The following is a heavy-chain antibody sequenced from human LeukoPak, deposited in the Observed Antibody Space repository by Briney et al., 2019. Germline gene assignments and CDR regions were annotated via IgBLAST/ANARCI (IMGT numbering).Heavy chain of an antibody. CDR1: GYTFTGYY. J-gene: IGHJ4*02. CDR3: ARDHCSSTSCYEGFDY. Sequence: ASVKVSCKASGYTFTGYYMHWVRQAPGQGLEWMGWINPNSGGTNYAQKFQGRVTMTRDTSISTAYMELSRLRSDDTAVYYCARDHCSSTSCYEGFDYWGQGTLVTVSS. CDR2: INPNSGGT. V-gene: IGHV1-2*02. D-gene: IGHD2-2*01.